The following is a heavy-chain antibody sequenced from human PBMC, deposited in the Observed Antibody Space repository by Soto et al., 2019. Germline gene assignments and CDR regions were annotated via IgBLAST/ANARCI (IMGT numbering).Heavy chain of an antibody. Sequence: GGSLRLSCAASGFTFSNAWMSWVRQAPGKGLEWVGRIKSKTDGGTTDYAAPVKGRFTISRDDSKNTLYLQMNSLKTEDTAVYYCTTDLNIAALPENDYWGQGTLVTVSS. D-gene: IGHD6-6*01. V-gene: IGHV3-15*01. CDR1: GFTFSNAW. CDR3: TTDLNIAALPENDY. CDR2: IKSKTDGGTT. J-gene: IGHJ4*02.